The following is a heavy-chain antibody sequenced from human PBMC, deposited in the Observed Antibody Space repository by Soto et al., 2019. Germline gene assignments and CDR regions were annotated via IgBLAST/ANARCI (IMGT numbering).Heavy chain of an antibody. J-gene: IGHJ4*02. CDR3: AAVPVLRFLKWLPAYFDY. CDR2: LVVGSGNT. Sequence: SVKVSCKTSGVMFTSSAVQWVRQSGGQRLEWIGWLVVGSGNTHYAQHFQERVTLTRDMSTGTAYMELSSLRSEDTAVYYCAAVPVLRFLKWLPAYFDYWGQGTLVTVSS. V-gene: IGHV1-58*01. CDR1: GVMFTSSA. D-gene: IGHD3-3*01.